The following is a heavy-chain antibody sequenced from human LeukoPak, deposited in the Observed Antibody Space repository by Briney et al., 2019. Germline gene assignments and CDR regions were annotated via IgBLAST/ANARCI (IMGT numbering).Heavy chain of an antibody. J-gene: IGHJ6*02. D-gene: IGHD6-13*01. CDR3: ARHRVAAPNTNYFYIMDV. Sequence: ASVKVSCKASGYTFTSYAMHWVRQAPGQGLEWMGWIIPNSGGTNYAQKFQGRVTMTRDTSISTAYMELTRLTSDDTAVYYCARHRVAAPNTNYFYIMDVWGQGTTVTVSS. CDR1: GYTFTSYA. CDR2: IIPNSGGT. V-gene: IGHV1-2*02.